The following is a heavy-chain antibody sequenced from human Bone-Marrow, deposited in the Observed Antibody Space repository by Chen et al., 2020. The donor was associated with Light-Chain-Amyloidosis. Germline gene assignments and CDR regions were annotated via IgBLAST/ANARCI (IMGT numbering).Heavy chain of an antibody. CDR2: IGGTSKNT. D-gene: IGHD3-22*01. Sequence: EVQLLESGGGLVQPGGSLRLSCAASGFNFSKNAMNWVRQAPGKGPEWVSVIGGTSKNTYYADSVKGRFTISRDNAKNTLFLQMSSLRAEDTAIYYCVYDSHREAAFDIWGQGTMVTVSS. CDR3: VYDSHREAAFDI. CDR1: GFNFSKNA. V-gene: IGHV3-23*05. J-gene: IGHJ3*02.